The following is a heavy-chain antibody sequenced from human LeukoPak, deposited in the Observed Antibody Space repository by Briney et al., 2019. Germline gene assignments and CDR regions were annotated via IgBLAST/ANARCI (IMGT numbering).Heavy chain of an antibody. J-gene: IGHJ4*02. CDR3: AKDVVVVVPAATAFDY. D-gene: IGHD2-2*01. CDR2: ISGSGGST. CDR1: GFTFSDYA. Sequence: GGSLRLSCETSGFTFSDYAMHWVRQAPGKGLEWVSAISGSGGSTYYADSVKGRFTISRDNSKNTLYLQMNSLRAEDTAVYYCAKDVVVVVPAATAFDYWGQGTLVTVSS. V-gene: IGHV3-23*01.